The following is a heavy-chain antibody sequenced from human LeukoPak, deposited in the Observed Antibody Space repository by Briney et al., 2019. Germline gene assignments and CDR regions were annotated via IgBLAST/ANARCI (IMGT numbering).Heavy chain of an antibody. CDR3: AKRVVIKSTDYFYYYIHV. CDR1: GFSFSDYC. J-gene: IGHJ6*03. D-gene: IGHD3-3*01. Sequence: GGSLRLSCEASGFSFSDYCMHWVRPGPGKGLEWVAFIRYDGSNKYYADSVKGRFTVSRDNSQSTLYLQMNSLRVEDKAVYYCAKRVVIKSTDYFYYYIHVWGKGTTVTVPS. V-gene: IGHV3-30*02. CDR2: IRYDGSNK.